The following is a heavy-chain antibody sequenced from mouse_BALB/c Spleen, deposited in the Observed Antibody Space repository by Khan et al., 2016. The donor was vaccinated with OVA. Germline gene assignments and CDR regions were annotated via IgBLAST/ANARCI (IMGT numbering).Heavy chain of an antibody. CDR3: ARLERYGHIVD. CDR2: INPGSRTI. D-gene: IGHD2-14*01. V-gene: IGHV4-2*02. J-gene: IGHJ3*01. Sequence: EVELVESGGGLVQPGGSLILSCAASGFDFSRYWMSWARQAPGKGQEWIGEINPGSRTINYTPSLKDKFIISRDNAKNTLYLQMRKVRSEDTALYYCARLERYGHIVDWGQGTLVTVSA. CDR1: GFDFSRYW.